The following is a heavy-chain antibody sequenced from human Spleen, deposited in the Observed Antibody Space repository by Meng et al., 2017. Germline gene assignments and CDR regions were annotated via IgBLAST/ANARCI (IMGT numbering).Heavy chain of an antibody. CDR3: ARDEDISAAGKLFGDY. D-gene: IGHD6-25*01. CDR2: INPKSGDT. CDR1: GGIFSNYV. J-gene: IGHJ4*02. V-gene: IGHV1-2*06. Sequence: VQLVQSGVEGMKPGSSGKVSCKALGGIFSNYVIGWVRQAPGQGLEWMGRINPKSGDTHYAQKFQARVTMTGDTSISTAYMELSGLRSDDTAMYYCARDEDISAAGKLFGDYWGQGTLVTVSS.